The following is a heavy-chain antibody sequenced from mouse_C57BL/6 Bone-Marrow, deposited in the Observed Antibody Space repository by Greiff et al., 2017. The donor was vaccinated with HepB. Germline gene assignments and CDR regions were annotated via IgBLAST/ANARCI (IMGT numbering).Heavy chain of an antibody. CDR2: IYPGDGDT. Sequence: VQLQESGPELVKPGASVKISCKASGYAFSSSWMNWVKQRPGKGLEWIGRIYPGDGDTNYNGKFKGKATLTADKSSSTAYMQLSSLTSEDSAVYFCATPLITTVVATFDYAMDYWGQGTSVTVSS. J-gene: IGHJ4*01. CDR3: ATPLITTVVATFDYAMDY. CDR1: GYAFSSSW. D-gene: IGHD1-1*01. V-gene: IGHV1-82*01.